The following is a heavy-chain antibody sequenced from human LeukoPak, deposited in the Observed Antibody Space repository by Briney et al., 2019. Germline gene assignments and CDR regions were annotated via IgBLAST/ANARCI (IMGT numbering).Heavy chain of an antibody. CDR3: ARDCGGDCYYYYGMDV. Sequence: GGSLRLSCAASGFTFSSYWVHWVRQAPGKGLVWVSRINSDGSSTSYVDSVKGRFTISRDNAKNTLYLQMNSLRAEDTAVYYCARDCGGDCYYYYGMDVWGQGTTVTVSS. J-gene: IGHJ6*02. CDR2: INSDGSST. D-gene: IGHD2-21*02. V-gene: IGHV3-74*01. CDR1: GFTFSSYW.